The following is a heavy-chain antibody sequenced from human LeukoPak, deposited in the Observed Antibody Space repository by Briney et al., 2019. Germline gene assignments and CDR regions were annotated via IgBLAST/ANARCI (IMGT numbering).Heavy chain of an antibody. CDR1: GYTFTSYY. V-gene: IGHV1-46*01. Sequence: EASVKVSCKASGYTFTSYYMHWVRQAPGQGLEWMGIINPSGGSTSYAQKFQGRVTMTRDTSTSTVYMELSSLRSEDTAVYYCARVQSRSSPSRGPYYYGMDVWGQGTTVTASS. D-gene: IGHD6-6*01. CDR2: INPSGGST. CDR3: ARVQSRSSPSRGPYYYGMDV. J-gene: IGHJ6*02.